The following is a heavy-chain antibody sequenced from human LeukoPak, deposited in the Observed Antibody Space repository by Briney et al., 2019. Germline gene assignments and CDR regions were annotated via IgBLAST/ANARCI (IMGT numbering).Heavy chain of an antibody. CDR3: ARVPALRYFDWLPDY. V-gene: IGHV3-48*03. CDR2: ISSSGNSI. CDR1: GFTFSSYE. J-gene: IGHJ4*02. Sequence: GGSLRLSCAASGFTFSSYEMDWVRQAPGKGLEWVSYISSSGNSIYYADSVKGRCTISRDNAKSSLYLQMNSLRAEAPAVYYCARVPALRYFDWLPDYWGQGTLVTVSS. D-gene: IGHD3-9*01.